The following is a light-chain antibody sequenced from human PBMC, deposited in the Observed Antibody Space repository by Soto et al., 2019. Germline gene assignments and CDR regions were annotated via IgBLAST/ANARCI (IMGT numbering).Light chain of an antibody. J-gene: IGLJ2*01. CDR3: CSYAGSYTLV. CDR1: RSDVGAHDH. Sequence: QSVLTQPASVSGSPGQSITISCTGTRSDVGAHDHVSWYQHHPGKAPKLMIYEVTNRPSGVSDRFSGSKSGNTASLTISGLQTEDEADYYCCSYAGSYTLVFGGGTKVTVL. CDR2: EVT. V-gene: IGLV2-14*01.